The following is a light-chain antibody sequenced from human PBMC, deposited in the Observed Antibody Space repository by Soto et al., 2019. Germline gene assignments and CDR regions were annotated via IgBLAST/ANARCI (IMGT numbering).Light chain of an antibody. J-gene: IGLJ1*01. Sequence: QSALTQPASVSGSPGQSITISCTGTSSDVGGYNYVSWYQHHPGKAPKLMIYEVSNRPSGVSNRFSGSKSDNTASLTISGLQAEDEADYYCSSYTSSSTPYVFGTGTKVTVL. CDR1: SSDVGGYNY. V-gene: IGLV2-14*01. CDR2: EVS. CDR3: SSYTSSSTPYV.